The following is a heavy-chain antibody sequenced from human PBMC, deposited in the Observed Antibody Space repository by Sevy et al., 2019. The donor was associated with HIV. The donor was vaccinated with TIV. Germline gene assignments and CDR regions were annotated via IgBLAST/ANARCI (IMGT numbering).Heavy chain of an antibody. V-gene: IGHV3-30*02. CDR3: ASDILTGSDY. CDR2: IFHDGSDE. CDR1: GFTFSSYG. D-gene: IGHD3-9*01. J-gene: IGHJ4*02. Sequence: GGSLRLSCAASGFTFSSYGFHRVRQAPGKGLEWVSFIFHDGSDEYYADFVKGRFTISRDNSKSTLYLQMNSLRTEDTAVYYCASDILTGSDYWGQGTLVTVSS.